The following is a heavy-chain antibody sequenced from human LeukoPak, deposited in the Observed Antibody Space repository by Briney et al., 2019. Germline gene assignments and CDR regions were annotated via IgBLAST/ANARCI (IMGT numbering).Heavy chain of an antibody. D-gene: IGHD3-16*02. CDR3: AKDRPYDYVWGSYRLIDY. V-gene: IGHV3-23*01. J-gene: IGHJ4*02. CDR1: GFTFSSYA. Sequence: GGSLRLSCAASGFTFSSYAMRWVRQAPGKGLEWVSAISGSGGSTYYADSVKGRFTISRDNSKNTLYLQMNSLRAEDTAVYYCAKDRPYDYVWGSYRLIDYWGQGTLVTVSS. CDR2: ISGSGGST.